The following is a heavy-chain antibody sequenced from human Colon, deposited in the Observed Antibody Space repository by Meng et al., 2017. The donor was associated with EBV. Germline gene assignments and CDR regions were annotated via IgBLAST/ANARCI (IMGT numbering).Heavy chain of an antibody. D-gene: IGHD4-17*01. CDR1: GTSITSSNW. J-gene: IGHJ4*02. CDR3: ASLYGDFAF. Sequence: QVQRRGSGPGLVKPSGSLSLTCAVSGTSITSSNWWSWVRQPPGKGLEWIGEIYYGGSTNYNPSLKSRVTISLDESKNQFSLRLASMTAADTAVYYCASLYGDFAFWGQGTLVTVSS. V-gene: IGHV4-4*02. CDR2: IYYGGST.